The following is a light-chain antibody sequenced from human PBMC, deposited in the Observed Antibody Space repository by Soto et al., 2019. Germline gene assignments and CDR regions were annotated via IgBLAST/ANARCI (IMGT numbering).Light chain of an antibody. J-gene: IGKJ2*01. CDR2: WAS. CDR1: QSVLYSSNNKNY. Sequence: DIVMTQSPDSLAVSLGERATINCKSSQSVLYSSNNKNYLAWYQQRPGQPPKLLIYWASTRESGVPDRFSGSGSGTDFTLTITSLQAEEVAVYYCQAYESTPPTFGQGTKLEIK. CDR3: QAYESTPPT. V-gene: IGKV4-1*01.